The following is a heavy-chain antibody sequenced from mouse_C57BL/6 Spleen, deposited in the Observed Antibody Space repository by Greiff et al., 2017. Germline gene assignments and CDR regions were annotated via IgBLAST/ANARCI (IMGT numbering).Heavy chain of an antibody. CDR3: ARSPYYYGSDMDY. CDR1: GYAFSSSW. V-gene: IGHV1-82*01. D-gene: IGHD1-1*01. CDR2: IYPGDGDT. Sequence: VQLQQSGPELVKPGASVKISCKASGYAFSSSWMNWVKQRPGKGLEWIGRIYPGDGDTNYNGKFKGKATLTADKSSSTAYMQLSSLTSEDSAVYDCARSPYYYGSDMDYWGQGTSVTVSS. J-gene: IGHJ4*01.